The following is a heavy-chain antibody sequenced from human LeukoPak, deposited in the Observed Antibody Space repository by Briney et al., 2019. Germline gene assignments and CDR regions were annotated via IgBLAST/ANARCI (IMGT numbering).Heavy chain of an antibody. D-gene: IGHD3-3*01. Sequence: SETLSLTCTVSGGSFTNYYWSWIRQPPGGGLDWIGHIYYSGSTKYNPSFQSRVTILLDTSTNQFSLKLSSVTAADTAAYYCARIATTRDFWNGHSYYVDVWGKGTTITVS. CDR3: ARIATTRDFWNGHSYYVDV. V-gene: IGHV4-59*01. CDR1: GGSFTNYY. J-gene: IGHJ6*03. CDR2: IYYSGST.